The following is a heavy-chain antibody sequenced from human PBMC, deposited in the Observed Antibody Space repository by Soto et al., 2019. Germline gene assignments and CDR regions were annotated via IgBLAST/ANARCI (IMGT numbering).Heavy chain of an antibody. V-gene: IGHV3-23*01. Sequence: GGSLRLSCAASGFTFSSYTISWVRQAPGKGLEWVSVISGSGGSTYYADSVKGRFTISRDNSKNTLYLQMNSLRAEDTAVYYCAKGGKTEYKLSYYMDVWGKGTTVTVSS. CDR2: ISGSGGST. D-gene: IGHD1-20*01. J-gene: IGHJ6*03. CDR1: GFTFSSYT. CDR3: AKGGKTEYKLSYYMDV.